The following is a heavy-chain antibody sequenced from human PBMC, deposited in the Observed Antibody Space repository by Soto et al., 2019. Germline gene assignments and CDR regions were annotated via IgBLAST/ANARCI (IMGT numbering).Heavy chain of an antibody. V-gene: IGHV4-59*01. CDR1: GGSISNYY. Sequence: LSLTCTVSGGSISNYYWSWIRQPPGKGLEWVGYIYYTGSTSCNPSLKSRVAMSVDTSKKQISLKLTSVTAADTAVYYCAREYRRWFDPWGQGTLVTVSS. CDR2: IYYTGST. J-gene: IGHJ5*02. CDR3: AREYRRWFDP. D-gene: IGHD1-26*01.